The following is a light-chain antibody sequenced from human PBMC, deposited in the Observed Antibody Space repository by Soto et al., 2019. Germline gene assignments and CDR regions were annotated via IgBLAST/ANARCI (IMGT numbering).Light chain of an antibody. CDR3: QQSYSTPYT. J-gene: IGKJ2*01. CDR2: AAS. Sequence: DIQMTQSPSSRSASVGDRVTITCRASQSITTSLNWYQQKAGKAPKLLIYAASSLQSGVPSRFSGSGSGTDFTLTISSLQPEDSATYYCQQSYSTPYTFGQGTKPEIK. V-gene: IGKV1-39*01. CDR1: QSITTS.